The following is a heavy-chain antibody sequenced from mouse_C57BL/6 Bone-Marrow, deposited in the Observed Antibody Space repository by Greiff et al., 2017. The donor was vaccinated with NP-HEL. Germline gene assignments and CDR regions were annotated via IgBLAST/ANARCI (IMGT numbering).Heavy chain of an antibody. CDR1: GYTFTSYW. Sequence: QVQLQQPGAELVKPGASVKMSCKASGYTFTSYWITWVKQRPGQGLEWIGGIYPGSGSTNYNEKFKSKATLTVDKSSSTAYMQLSSLTSEDSAVFYCARPWCYGSSSYYFDYWGQGTTLTVSS. D-gene: IGHD1-1*01. J-gene: IGHJ2*01. CDR3: ARPWCYGSSSYYFDY. V-gene: IGHV1-55*01. CDR2: IYPGSGST.